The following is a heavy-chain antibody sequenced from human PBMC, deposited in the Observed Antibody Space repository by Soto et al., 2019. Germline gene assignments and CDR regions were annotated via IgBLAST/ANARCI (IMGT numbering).Heavy chain of an antibody. Sequence: EVQLLESGGGLVQPGGSLRLSCAASGFTFNNYAISWVRQAPGKGLEWVSTITGSGDSAYYADSVKGRFIISRDNSKNTLYMQMHSLGAEDSAIYYCAKGRGTNYSYHMDGWGGGTTVTVSS. J-gene: IGHJ6*03. CDR3: AKGRGTNYSYHMDG. CDR1: GFTFNNYA. CDR2: ITGSGDSA. D-gene: IGHD1-26*01. V-gene: IGHV3-23*01.